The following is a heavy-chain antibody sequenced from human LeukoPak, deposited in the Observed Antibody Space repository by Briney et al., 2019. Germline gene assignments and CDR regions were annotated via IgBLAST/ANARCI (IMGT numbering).Heavy chain of an antibody. V-gene: IGHV4-4*02. Sequence: SGTLSLTCAVSGGSISNNNWWSWVRQSPEKGLEWIGEISHSGSTNHNPSLKSRVTMSVDKSKNQFSLKLSSVTAADTAVYYCARVPLQYCSSTSCSQNDAFDIWGQGTMVTVSS. CDR1: GGSISNNNW. J-gene: IGHJ3*02. D-gene: IGHD2-2*01. CDR2: ISHSGST. CDR3: ARVPLQYCSSTSCSQNDAFDI.